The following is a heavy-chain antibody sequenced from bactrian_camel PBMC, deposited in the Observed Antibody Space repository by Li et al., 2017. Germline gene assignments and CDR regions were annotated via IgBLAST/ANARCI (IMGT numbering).Heavy chain of an antibody. CDR1: GFTLSNND. CDR2: VNRGRRST. D-gene: IGHD1*01. V-gene: IGHV3S40*01. CDR3: GVSQSGWSSFTY. Sequence: DVQLVESGGGLVQPGGSLRPSCAASGFTLSNNDMAWVRQAPGKGLEWISTVNRGRRSTYYADSVKGRFIASRDNAKNTLYLQLSNLQTEDTAVYYCGVSQSGWSSFTYWGQGTQVTVS. J-gene: IGHJ4*01.